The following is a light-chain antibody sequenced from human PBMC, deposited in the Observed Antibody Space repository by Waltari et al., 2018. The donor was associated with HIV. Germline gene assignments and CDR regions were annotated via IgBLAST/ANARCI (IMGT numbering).Light chain of an antibody. CDR2: DVN. Sequence: QSALTQPASVSGSPGQSITLSCSGTWSDIGSYDLVSWYQHCPGKAPKRMLSDVNERRSGVSPRYSGSKSGNTASLVISGLQSEDEADYYCCSYAGSGTFGVFGGGTRLTV. CDR1: WSDIGSYDL. V-gene: IGLV2-23*02. CDR3: CSYAGSGTFGV. J-gene: IGLJ3*02.